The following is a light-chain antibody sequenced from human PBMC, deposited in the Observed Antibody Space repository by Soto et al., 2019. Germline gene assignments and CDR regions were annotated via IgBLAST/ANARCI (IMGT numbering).Light chain of an antibody. V-gene: IGKV3-20*01. Sequence: EFVLTQSPGTLSLSPGERATLSCRASQTVRNNYLAWYQQKPGQAPKLLIHDASSRATGIPDRFSGGGSGTDFILTISRLEPEDFAVYYCQYYGRSPITFGGGTKVDIK. CDR1: QTVRNNY. CDR3: QYYGRSPIT. CDR2: DAS. J-gene: IGKJ4*01.